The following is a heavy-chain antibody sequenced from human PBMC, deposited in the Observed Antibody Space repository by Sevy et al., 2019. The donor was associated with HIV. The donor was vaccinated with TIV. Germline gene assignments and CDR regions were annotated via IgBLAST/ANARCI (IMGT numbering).Heavy chain of an antibody. CDR2: IQFDGSNK. V-gene: IGHV3-30*02. D-gene: IGHD3-10*01. Sequence: GGSLRLSCAASGFTFSGFGMHWVRQAPGKGLEWVAFIQFDGSNKYYAHSVKGRFTISRDNSRDTLYLQMNSLRAEDTAVFYCAKDAYYFGSGSYFETDYWGQGTLVTVSS. CDR1: GFTFSGFG. CDR3: AKDAYYFGSGSYFETDY. J-gene: IGHJ4*02.